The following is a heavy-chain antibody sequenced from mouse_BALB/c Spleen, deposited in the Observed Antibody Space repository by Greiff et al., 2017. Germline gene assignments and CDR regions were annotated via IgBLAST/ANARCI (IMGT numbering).Heavy chain of an antibody. Sequence: QVQLQQSGPELVKPGASVRISCKASGYTFTSYYIHWVKQRPGQGLEWIGWIYPGNVNTKYNEKFKGKATLTADKSSSTAYMQLSSLTSEDSAVYFCARWGYYGSSRYPMDYWGQGTSVTVSS. CDR2: IYPGNVNT. J-gene: IGHJ4*01. CDR1: GYTFTSYY. D-gene: IGHD1-1*01. V-gene: IGHV1S56*01. CDR3: ARWGYYGSSRYPMDY.